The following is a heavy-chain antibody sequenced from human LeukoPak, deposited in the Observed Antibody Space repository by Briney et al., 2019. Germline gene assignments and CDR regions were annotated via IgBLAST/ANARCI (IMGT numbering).Heavy chain of an antibody. CDR1: GFTFSSYS. J-gene: IGHJ3*02. D-gene: IGHD3-22*01. V-gene: IGHV3-48*01. CDR3: ARESFYDSSGYYYRSYAFDI. CDR2: ISSSSRTI. Sequence: GGSLRLSCAASGFTFSSYSMNWVRQAPGKGLEWVSYISSSSRTIYYADSVKGRFTISRDNAKNSLYLQMNSLRAEDTAVYYCARESFYDSSGYYYRSYAFDIWGQGTMVTVSS.